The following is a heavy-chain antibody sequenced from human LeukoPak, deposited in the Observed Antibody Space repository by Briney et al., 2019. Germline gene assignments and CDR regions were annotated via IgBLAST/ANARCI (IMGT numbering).Heavy chain of an antibody. CDR2: MSYDGSET. CDR3: ARNGYYYGSFDH. V-gene: IGHV3-30-3*01. CDR1: GFTFRSYT. J-gene: IGHJ4*02. Sequence: GGSLRLSCAASGFTFRSYTMHWARQAPGKGLEWVAVMSYDGSETYYADSVKGRFTISRDNSNHTVYLQMNSLRAEDTAVYYCARNGYYYGSFDHWGQGTLVTVSS. D-gene: IGHD3-22*01.